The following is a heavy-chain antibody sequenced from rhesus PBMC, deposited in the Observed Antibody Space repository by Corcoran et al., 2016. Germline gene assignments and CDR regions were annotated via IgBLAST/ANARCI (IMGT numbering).Heavy chain of an antibody. D-gene: IGHD3-3*01. CDR3: ARHYNFWSSYYSLAC. Sequence: QLQLQESGTGLVKPSENLALHWAVSGGSIRSSTWWNGIRQPPGTGLEWMGYSSGSSGTTYYTPSLKSRVTISADTSNTQFSLTLSSVTAAYTAVYYCARHYNFWSSYYSLACGGQGVLVTVSS. CDR2: SSGSSGTT. CDR1: GGSIRSSTW. V-gene: IGHV4-65*01. J-gene: IGHJ4*01.